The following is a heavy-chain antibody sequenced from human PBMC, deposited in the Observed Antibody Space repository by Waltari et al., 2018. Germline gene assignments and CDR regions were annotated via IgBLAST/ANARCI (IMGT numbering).Heavy chain of an antibody. J-gene: IGHJ6*03. CDR2: INHGGST. CDR3: ARVRQQLVRGLYYYYYMDV. V-gene: IGHV4-34*01. D-gene: IGHD6-13*01. Sequence: QVQLQQWGAGLLKPSETLSLTCAVYGGSFSGYYWSWIRQPPGKGLEWIGEINHGGSTNHNPSLKSGVTISVDTSKNQFSLKRGSVTAADTAVYYCARVRQQLVRGLYYYYYMDVWGKGTTVTVSS. CDR1: GGSFSGYY.